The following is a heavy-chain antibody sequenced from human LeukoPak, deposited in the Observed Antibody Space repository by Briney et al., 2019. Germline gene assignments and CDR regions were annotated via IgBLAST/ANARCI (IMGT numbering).Heavy chain of an antibody. CDR2: ITAYDGDT. CDR1: GFSFPNYG. Sequence: ASVKVSCKASGFSFPNYGISWVRQAPGQGLEWIGWITAYDGDTNYAQKFQDRVTMATDTSTSTASMELWSPRSDDTAVYYCARDYQLPSGPDLFDIWGQGTVVTVSS. V-gene: IGHV1-18*01. D-gene: IGHD1-1*01. J-gene: IGHJ3*02. CDR3: ARDYQLPSGPDLFDI.